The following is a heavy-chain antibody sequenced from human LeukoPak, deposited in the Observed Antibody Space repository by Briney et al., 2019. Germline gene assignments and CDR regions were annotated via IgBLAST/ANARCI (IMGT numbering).Heavy chain of an antibody. Sequence: GASVKVSFKASVYTFTSYHINWVRPAAGQGLAWMGYVNPNSGNTGYAQNFQGRVTITRTTSISTDYMEVSGLRSDDTAVYYCARAPHPCGGDCYTNGAFDIWGQGTLVTVSS. CDR2: VNPNSGNT. J-gene: IGHJ3*02. D-gene: IGHD2-21*02. CDR1: VYTFTSYH. V-gene: IGHV1-8*03. CDR3: ARAPHPCGGDCYTNGAFDI.